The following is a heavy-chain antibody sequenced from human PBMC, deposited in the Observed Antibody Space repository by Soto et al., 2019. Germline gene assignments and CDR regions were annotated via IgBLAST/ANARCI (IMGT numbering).Heavy chain of an antibody. CDR3: ARDQDYYASSGYYVN. Sequence: ASVKVSCKTSGYTFTSYGISWVRQAPGQGLEWMGWISAYNGNTNYAQKLQGRVTMTTDTSTSTAYLELRSLRSDDTAVYYCARDQDYYASSGYYVNWGQGTLVTVSS. CDR1: GYTFTSYG. CDR2: ISAYNGNT. D-gene: IGHD3-22*01. V-gene: IGHV1-18*04. J-gene: IGHJ4*02.